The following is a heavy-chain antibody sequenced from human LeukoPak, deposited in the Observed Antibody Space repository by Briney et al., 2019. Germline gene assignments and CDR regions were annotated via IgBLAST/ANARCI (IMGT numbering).Heavy chain of an antibody. D-gene: IGHD5-12*01. CDR3: AKDFSGYDYNLYAFDI. Sequence: PGRSLRLSCAASGFTFSSYGMHWVRQAPGKGLEWVAVISYDGSNKYYADSVKGRFTISRENSKNTLYLQMNSLRAEDTAVYYCAKDFSGYDYNLYAFDIWGQGTMVTVSS. J-gene: IGHJ3*02. CDR1: GFTFSSYG. CDR2: ISYDGSNK. V-gene: IGHV3-30*18.